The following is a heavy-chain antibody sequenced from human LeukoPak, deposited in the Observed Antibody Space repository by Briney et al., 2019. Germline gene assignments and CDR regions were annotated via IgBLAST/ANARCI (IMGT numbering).Heavy chain of an antibody. CDR1: GGSISSGSYY. V-gene: IGHV4-61*02. CDR3: SVAGYYYYYMDV. D-gene: IGHD6-19*01. J-gene: IGHJ6*03. Sequence: SETLSLTCTVSGGSISSGSYYWSWIRQPAGKGLEWIGRIYTSGSTNYNPSLKSRVTISVDTSKNQFSLKLSSVTAADTAVYYCSVAGYYYYYMDVWGKGTTVTVSS. CDR2: IYTSGST.